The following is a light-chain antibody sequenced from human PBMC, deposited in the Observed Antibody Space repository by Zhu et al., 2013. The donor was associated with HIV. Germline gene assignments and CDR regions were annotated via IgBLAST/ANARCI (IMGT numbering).Light chain of an antibody. V-gene: IGKV1-12*01. CDR3: QQANSLPLT. CDR1: QSISTW. CDR2: TAS. J-gene: IGKJ4*01. Sequence: DIQMTQSPSTLSASIGDRVIITCRASQSISTWLAWYQKKPGKAPKLLIYTASSLQSGVPSRFSGSGSGTDFTLTISSLQPEDFATYYCQQANSLPLTFGGGTKVEIK.